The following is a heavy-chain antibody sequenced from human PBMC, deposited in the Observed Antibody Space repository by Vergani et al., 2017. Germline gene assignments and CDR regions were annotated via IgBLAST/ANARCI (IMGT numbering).Heavy chain of an antibody. J-gene: IGHJ4*02. Sequence: HVQMVESGGGVVQPGRSLRLSCAVSGFRFSDYGMHWVRQAPGRGLEWVALISYDGDTTYYADSVKGRFTISRDNSKNTLCLQMHSLSVEDTDLYYFAKFPLNITTPDRGDFWGQGSLVTVSS. CDR2: ISYDGDTT. CDR3: AKFPLNITTPDRGDF. D-gene: IGHD1-1*01. V-gene: IGHV3-30*18. CDR1: GFRFSDYG.